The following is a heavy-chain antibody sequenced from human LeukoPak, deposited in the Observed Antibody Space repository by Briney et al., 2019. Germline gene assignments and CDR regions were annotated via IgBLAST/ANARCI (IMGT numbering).Heavy chain of an antibody. J-gene: IGHJ4*02. CDR2: IWTGGDT. CDR1: GFTVSTKY. V-gene: IGHV3-53*01. D-gene: IGHD3-10*01. CDR3: ARDHGSETYYKGVLGY. Sequence: GGSLRLSCAASGFTVSTKYMSWVRQAPGKGLGWVSVIWTGGDTYYADSVKGRSTISRDNSKNTVYLQMNSLRVEDTAVYYCARDHGSETYYKGVLGYWGQGTLVTVSS.